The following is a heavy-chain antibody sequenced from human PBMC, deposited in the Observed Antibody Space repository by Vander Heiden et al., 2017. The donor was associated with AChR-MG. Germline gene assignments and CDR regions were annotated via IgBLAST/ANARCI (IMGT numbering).Heavy chain of an antibody. Sequence: EVQLVESGGGLVQPGGSLRLSCAASGFTFSSYWMSWVRQAPGKGLEWVANIKQDGSEKYYVDSVKGRFTISRDNAKNSLYLQMNSLRAEDTAVYYCARDLSSRYYYYMDVWGKGTTVTVSS. CDR2: IKQDGSEK. CDR3: ARDLSSRYYYYMDV. CDR1: GFTFSSYW. V-gene: IGHV3-7*01. J-gene: IGHJ6*03.